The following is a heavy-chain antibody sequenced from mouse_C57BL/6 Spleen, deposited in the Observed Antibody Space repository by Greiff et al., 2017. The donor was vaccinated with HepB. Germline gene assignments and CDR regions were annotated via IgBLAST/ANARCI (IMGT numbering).Heavy chain of an antibody. J-gene: IGHJ4*01. CDR3: ARADWDVAMDY. V-gene: IGHV3-6*01. CDR1: GYSITSGYY. CDR2: ISYDGSN. D-gene: IGHD4-1*01. Sequence: DSGPGLVKPSQSLSLTCSVTGYSITSGYYWNWIRQFPGNKLEWMGYISYDGSNNYNPSLKNRISITRDTSKNQFFLKLNSVTTEDTATYYCARADWDVAMDYWGQGTSVTVSS.